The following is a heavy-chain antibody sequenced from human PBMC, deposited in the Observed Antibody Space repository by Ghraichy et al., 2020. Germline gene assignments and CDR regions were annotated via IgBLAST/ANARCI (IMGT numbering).Heavy chain of an antibody. D-gene: IGHD6-19*01. V-gene: IGHV3-7*01. J-gene: IGHJ3*02. Sequence: GESLNISCAASGFTFSNYWMSWVRQAPGKGLEYVANINEDGYKKFYVDSVTGRLTVSRDNADNSLYLQMTSLRAEDTAVYYCARDKAGSRDALDIWGKGTMVTVSS. CDR1: GFTFSNYW. CDR2: INEDGYKK. CDR3: ARDKAGSRDALDI.